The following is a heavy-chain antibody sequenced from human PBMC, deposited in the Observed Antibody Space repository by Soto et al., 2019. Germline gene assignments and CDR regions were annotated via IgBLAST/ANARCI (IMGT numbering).Heavy chain of an antibody. CDR3: AYCSSTSCPFDY. D-gene: IGHD2-2*01. V-gene: IGHV1-46*01. CDR1: GYTFTSYY. J-gene: IGHJ4*02. CDR2: INPSGGST. Sequence: GASVKVSCKASGYTFTSYYMHWVRPAPGQGLERMGIINPSGGSTSYAQKFQGRVTMTRDTSTSTVYMELSSLRSEDTAVYYCAYCSSTSCPFDYWGQGTLVTVSS.